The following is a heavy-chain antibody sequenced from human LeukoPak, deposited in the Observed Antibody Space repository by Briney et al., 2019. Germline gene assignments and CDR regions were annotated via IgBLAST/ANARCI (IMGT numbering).Heavy chain of an antibody. J-gene: IGHJ4*02. CDR1: GYVFTAHC. CDR3: GIHYSDNRFVY. V-gene: IGHV5-51*01. D-gene: IGHD1-26*01. Sequence: GESLKTSCNGSGYVFTAHCIAWVRQKPREGLEWMGTIISDNAGTPYSPSLQGRVTLSVDMSHTTVYLHFSSVNPSDTPMFYCGIHYSDNRFVYCGQGSPVTVSP. CDR2: IISDNAGT.